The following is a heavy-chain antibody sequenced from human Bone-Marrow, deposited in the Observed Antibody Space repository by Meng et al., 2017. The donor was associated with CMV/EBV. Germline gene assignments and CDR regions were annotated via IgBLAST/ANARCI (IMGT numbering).Heavy chain of an antibody. CDR2: IKQDGSEK. V-gene: IGHV3-7*01. CDR1: GFILNDYW. J-gene: IGHJ4*02. D-gene: IGHD2-8*01. CDR3: ARDLFGVVSANG. Sequence: GESLKISCAASGFILNDYWMTWIRQAPGKGLEWVAKIKQDGSEKYYVDSVKGRFSISRDNAKNSLYLQMNSLRVEYTAVYYCARDLFGVVSANGGGQGALVTVSS.